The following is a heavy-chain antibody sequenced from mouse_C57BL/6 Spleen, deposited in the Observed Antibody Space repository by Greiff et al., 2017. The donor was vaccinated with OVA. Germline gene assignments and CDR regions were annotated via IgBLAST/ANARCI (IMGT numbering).Heavy chain of an antibody. CDR3: ARAGDYPFAY. V-gene: IGHV5-17*01. Sequence: EVKLMESGGGLVKPGGSLKLSCAASGFTFSDYGMHWVRQAPEKGLEWVAYISSGSSTIYYADTVKGRFTISRDNAKNTLFLQMTSLRSEDTAMYYCARAGDYPFAYWGQGTLVTVSA. J-gene: IGHJ3*01. CDR1: GFTFSDYG. CDR2: ISSGSSTI. D-gene: IGHD2-4*01.